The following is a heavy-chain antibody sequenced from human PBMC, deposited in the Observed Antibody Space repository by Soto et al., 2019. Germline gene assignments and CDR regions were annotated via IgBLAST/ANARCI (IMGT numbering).Heavy chain of an antibody. CDR3: TTAAELPKYYYYGMDV. V-gene: IGHV3-15*07. CDR2: IKSKTDGGTT. Sequence: GGSLRLSCAASGFTFSNAWMNWVRQAPGKGLEWVGRIKSKTDGGTTDYPAPVKGRFTISRDDSKNTLYLQMNSLKTEDTAVYYCTTAAELPKYYYYGMDVWGQGTTVTVSS. CDR1: GFTFSNAW. D-gene: IGHD1-26*01. J-gene: IGHJ6*02.